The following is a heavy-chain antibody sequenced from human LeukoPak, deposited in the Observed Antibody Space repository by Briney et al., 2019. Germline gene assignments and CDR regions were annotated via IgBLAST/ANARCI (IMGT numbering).Heavy chain of an antibody. V-gene: IGHV4-34*01. CDR2: INHSGST. CDR1: VGSFSGYY. J-gene: IGHJ6*03. Sequence: SETLSLTCAVYVGSFSGYYWSWIRQPPGKGLEWIGEINHSGSTNYNSSLKSRATISVDTSKNQFSLKLSSVTAADTAVYYCARGYYGSGSHCCHMDVWGKGTTITVS. D-gene: IGHD3-10*01. CDR3: ARGYYGSGSHCCHMDV.